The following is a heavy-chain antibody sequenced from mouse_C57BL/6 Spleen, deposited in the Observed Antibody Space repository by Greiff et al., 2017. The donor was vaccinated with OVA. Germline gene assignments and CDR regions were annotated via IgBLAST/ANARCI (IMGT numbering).Heavy chain of an antibody. CDR1: GFNIKDDY. Sequence: EVKLQESGAELVRPGASVKLSCTASGFNIKDDYMHWVKQRPEQGLEWIGWIDPENGDTEYASKFQGKATITADTSSNTAYLQISSLTSEDTAVYYCTTGDYPAWFAYWGQGTLVTVSA. CDR3: TTGDYPAWFAY. J-gene: IGHJ3*01. D-gene: IGHD5-5*01. CDR2: IDPENGDT. V-gene: IGHV14-4*01.